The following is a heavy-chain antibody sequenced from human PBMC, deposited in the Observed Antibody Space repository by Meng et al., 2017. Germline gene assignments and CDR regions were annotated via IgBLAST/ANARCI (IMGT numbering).Heavy chain of an antibody. CDR1: GFTFSSYS. J-gene: IGHJ6*02. D-gene: IGHD3-22*01. Sequence: GESLKISCAASGFTFSSYSMNWVRQAPGKGLEWVSSISSSSSYIYYADSVKGRFTISRDNAKNSLYLQMNSLRAEDTAVYYCARERESYYDGSGYYYDYYYGMDVWGQGTMVTVSS. CDR3: ARERESYYDGSGYYYDYYYGMDV. V-gene: IGHV3-21*01. CDR2: ISSSSSYI.